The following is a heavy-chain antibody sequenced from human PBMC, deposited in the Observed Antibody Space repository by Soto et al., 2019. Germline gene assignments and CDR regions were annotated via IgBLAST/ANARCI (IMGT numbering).Heavy chain of an antibody. Sequence: RRLSCVGSGFSFRKYAMNWVRQAPGKGLEWVSGISGSGGSGRGFYADPVKGRFTISRDNSKNTLYLEMNSLRAEETAVYYCAKDLDDYSSAIDFWGQGPLVTVPQ. CDR3: AKDLDDYSSAIDF. J-gene: IGHJ4*02. V-gene: IGHV3-23*01. CDR2: ISGSGGSGRG. CDR1: GFSFRKYA. D-gene: IGHD4-4*01.